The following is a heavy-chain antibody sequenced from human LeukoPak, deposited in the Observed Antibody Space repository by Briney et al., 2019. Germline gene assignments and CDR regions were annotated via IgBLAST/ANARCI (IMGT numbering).Heavy chain of an antibody. Sequence: PSETLSLTCTVSGGSISSSSYYWGWIRQPPGKGLEWIGSIYYSGSTNYNPSLKSRVTISVDTSKNQFSLKLSSVTAADTAVYYCARRAQDAPTEGDQFYCSGGSCYYFDYWGQGTLVTVSS. CDR2: IYYSGST. V-gene: IGHV4-39*01. J-gene: IGHJ4*02. D-gene: IGHD2-15*01. CDR3: ARRAQDAPTEGDQFYCSGGSCYYFDY. CDR1: GGSISSSSYY.